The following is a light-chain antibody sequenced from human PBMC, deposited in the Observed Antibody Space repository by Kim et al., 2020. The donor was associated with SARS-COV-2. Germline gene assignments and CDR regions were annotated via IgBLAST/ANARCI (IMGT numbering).Light chain of an antibody. CDR2: KDS. CDR3: QSADSSGTYVV. J-gene: IGLJ2*01. V-gene: IGLV3-25*03. Sequence: SPGQTARTTCSGDALQKQYAYWYQQKPGQAPVLVIYKDSERPSGIPERFSGSSSGTTVTLTISGVQAEDEADYYCQSADSSGTYVVFGGGTQLTVL. CDR1: ALQKQY.